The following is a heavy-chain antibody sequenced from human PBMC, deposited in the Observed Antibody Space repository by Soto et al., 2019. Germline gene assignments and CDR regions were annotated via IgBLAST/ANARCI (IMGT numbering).Heavy chain of an antibody. V-gene: IGHV1-8*01. D-gene: IGHD6-19*01. Sequence: KASWTPAGYGLSSYLITFVRITPGQGLEWMGWMNPNSGNTGYAQKFQGRVTMTRNTSISTAYMELSSLRSEDTAGDDCASMQWLSDPDACDSWGQGTRVTGS. J-gene: IGHJ3*02. CDR3: ASMQWLSDPDACDS. CDR2: MNPNSGNT. CDR1: GYGLSSYL.